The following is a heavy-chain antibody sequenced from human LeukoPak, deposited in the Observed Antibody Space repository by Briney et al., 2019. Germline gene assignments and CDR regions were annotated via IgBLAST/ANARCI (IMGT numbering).Heavy chain of an antibody. D-gene: IGHD6-19*01. Sequence: ASVKVSCKASGYTFTSYYMHWVRQAPGQGLEWMGIINPSGGSTSYAQKFQGRVTMTRDTSTSTVYMELSSLRSEDTAVYHCASGTRIAVAGTGFDYWGQGTLVTVSS. CDR1: GYTFTSYY. J-gene: IGHJ4*02. CDR3: ASGTRIAVAGTGFDY. CDR2: INPSGGST. V-gene: IGHV1-46*01.